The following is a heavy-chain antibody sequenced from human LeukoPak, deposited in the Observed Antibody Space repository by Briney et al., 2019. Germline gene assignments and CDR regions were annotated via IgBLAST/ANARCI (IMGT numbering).Heavy chain of an antibody. CDR2: IRYDGSNK. CDR1: GFTFSSYG. J-gene: IGHJ4*02. D-gene: IGHD6-19*01. CDR3: AKDPQWLVPSSFDY. V-gene: IGHV3-30*02. Sequence: PGGSLRLSCAASGFTFSSYGMHWVRQAPGKGLEWVAFIRYDGSNKYYADSVKGRFTISRDNSKNTLYLQMNSLRAEDTAVYYCAKDPQWLVPSSFDYWGQGTLVTVSS.